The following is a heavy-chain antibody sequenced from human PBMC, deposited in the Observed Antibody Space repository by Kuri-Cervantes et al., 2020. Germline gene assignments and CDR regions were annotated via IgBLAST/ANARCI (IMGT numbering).Heavy chain of an antibody. CDR3: ASVVLAAAGPIFDC. Sequence: ESLKISCAVYGGSFSGYYWSWIRQPPGKRLEWIGEINHSGSTYYNPSLKSRVTISVDTSKNQFSLKLSSMTAADTAVYYCASVVLAAAGPIFDCWGQGTLVTVSS. CDR1: GGSFSGYY. J-gene: IGHJ4*02. D-gene: IGHD6-13*01. V-gene: IGHV4-34*01. CDR2: INHSGST.